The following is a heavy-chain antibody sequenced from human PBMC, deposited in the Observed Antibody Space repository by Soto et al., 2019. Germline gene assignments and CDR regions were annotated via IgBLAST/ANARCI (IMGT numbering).Heavy chain of an antibody. J-gene: IGHJ4*02. Sequence: QVQLVESGGGVVDPGGSRSHSVAPLEFPFSGFGMPWVGQARGKGLDGVAVISYDGRNKYYADSVKGRLTFSRDNSKNALDLQMNSLRAEETAVYYCAKGGRTAIFVDYWGQGTLVTVSS. D-gene: IGHD3-3*01. CDR3: AKGGRTAIFVDY. CDR2: ISYDGRNK. CDR1: EFPFSGFG. V-gene: IGHV3-30*18.